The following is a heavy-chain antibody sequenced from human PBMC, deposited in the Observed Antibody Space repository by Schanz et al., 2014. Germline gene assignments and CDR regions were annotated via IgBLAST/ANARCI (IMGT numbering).Heavy chain of an antibody. V-gene: IGHV3-30-3*01. J-gene: IGHJ4*02. CDR1: GFTFSSYA. Sequence: QGQLVESGGGVVQPGRSLRLSCAASGFTFSSYAMHWVRQAPGKGLEWVAVMSYDGSNKYYADSVKGRFTISRDTPKNTLYVQMNSLRADDTAVYYCAKAGSGWSTAGYYYWGQGTLVAVSS. CDR2: MSYDGSNK. CDR3: AKAGSGWSTAGYYY. D-gene: IGHD6-19*01.